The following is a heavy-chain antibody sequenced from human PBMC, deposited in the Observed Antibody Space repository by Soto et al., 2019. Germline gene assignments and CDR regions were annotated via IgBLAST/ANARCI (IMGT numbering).Heavy chain of an antibody. Sequence: KGMGWVAVISYDGSKKYYAASVKGRFTVSRDNSKNTLYLQMNSLRAEDTALYYCAIFFFQAEDGIRATVPVSAFLLNRSSDL. CDR2: ISYDGSKK. V-gene: IGHV3-30-3*01. J-gene: IGHJ2*01. CDR3: AIFFFQAEDGIRATVPVSAFLLNRSSDL. D-gene: IGHD1-26*01.